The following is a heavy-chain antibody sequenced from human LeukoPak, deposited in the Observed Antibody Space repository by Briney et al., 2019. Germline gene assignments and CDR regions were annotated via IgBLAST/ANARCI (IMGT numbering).Heavy chain of an antibody. CDR1: GDSISSGDYY. V-gene: IGHV4-30-4*01. CDR3: ARAMIVKKDAFDI. D-gene: IGHD3-22*01. Sequence: SETLSLTCTVSGDSISSGDYYWSWIRQPPGKGLEWIGYIYYSGSTYYNPSLKSRVTISVDTSKNQFSLKLSSVTAADTAVYYCARAMIVKKDAFDIWGQGTMVTVSS. J-gene: IGHJ3*02. CDR2: IYYSGST.